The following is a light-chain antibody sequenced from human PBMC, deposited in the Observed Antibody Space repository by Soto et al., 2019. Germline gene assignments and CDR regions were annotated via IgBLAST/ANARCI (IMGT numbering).Light chain of an antibody. CDR3: QQYNNWPGT. J-gene: IGKJ1*01. CDR2: GAS. Sequence: IVMTQCPATLSMSPGERATLSCRASQSLNRDLAWYQQKPGQSPRLLIFGASIRATGIPARFSGSGSGTEFTLTIGSLQSEDCALYYCQQYNNWPGTFGQGTKVDIK. CDR1: QSLNRD. V-gene: IGKV3-15*01.